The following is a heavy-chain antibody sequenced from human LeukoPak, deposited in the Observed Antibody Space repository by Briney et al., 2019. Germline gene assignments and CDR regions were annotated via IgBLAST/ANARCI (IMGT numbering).Heavy chain of an antibody. D-gene: IGHD2-21*02. CDR1: GLTFSDYY. Sequence: GGSLRLSCAASGLTFSDYYMSWIRQAPGKGLEWVSYISSSGSTIYYADSVKGRFTISRDNAKNSLYLQMNSLRAEDTAVYYCARGPQGGDALYYYYYGMDVWGQGTTVTVSS. J-gene: IGHJ6*02. CDR2: ISSSGSTI. CDR3: ARGPQGGDALYYYYYGMDV. V-gene: IGHV3-11*01.